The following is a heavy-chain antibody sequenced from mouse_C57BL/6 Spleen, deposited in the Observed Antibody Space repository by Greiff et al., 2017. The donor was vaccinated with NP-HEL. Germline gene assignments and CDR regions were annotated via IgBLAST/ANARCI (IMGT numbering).Heavy chain of an antibody. J-gene: IGHJ2*01. V-gene: IGHV1-50*01. CDR1: GYTFTSYW. CDR3: ARPGDYGSGKIDY. D-gene: IGHD1-1*01. Sequence: QVQLQQPGAELVKPGASVKLSCKASGYTFTSYWMQWVKQRPGQGLEWIGEIDPSDSYTNYNQKFKGKATLTVDTSSSTAYMQLSSLTSEDSAVYYCARPGDYGSGKIDYWGQGTTLTVSS. CDR2: IDPSDSYT.